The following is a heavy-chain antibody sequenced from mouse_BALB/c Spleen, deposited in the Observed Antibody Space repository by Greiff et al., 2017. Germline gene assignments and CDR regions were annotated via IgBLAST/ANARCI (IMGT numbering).Heavy chain of an antibody. CDR2: IYPGDGDT. CDR3: ARGQLVYYAMDY. D-gene: IGHD4-1*02. Sequence: VQLQQSGAELVRPGSSVKISCKASGYAFSSYWMNWVKQRPGQGLEWIGQIYPGDGDTNYNGKFKGKATLTADKSSSTAYMQLSSLTSEDSAVYFCARGQLVYYAMDYWGQGTSVTVSS. CDR1: GYAFSSYW. J-gene: IGHJ4*01. V-gene: IGHV1-80*01.